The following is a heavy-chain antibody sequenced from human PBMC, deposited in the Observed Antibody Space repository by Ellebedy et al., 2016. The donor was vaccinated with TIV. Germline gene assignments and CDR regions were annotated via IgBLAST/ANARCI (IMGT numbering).Heavy chain of an antibody. CDR2: INHSGST. V-gene: IGHV4-34*01. D-gene: IGHD3-22*01. Sequence: MPSETLSLTCAVYGGSLSDYYWSWIRQPPGKGLEWIGEINHSGSTNYNPSLKSRVTISVDTSKNQFSLKLSSVTAADTAVYYCARHAQTAGLLEGGMDVWGQGTTVTVSS. CDR1: GGSLSDYY. CDR3: ARHAQTAGLLEGGMDV. J-gene: IGHJ6*02.